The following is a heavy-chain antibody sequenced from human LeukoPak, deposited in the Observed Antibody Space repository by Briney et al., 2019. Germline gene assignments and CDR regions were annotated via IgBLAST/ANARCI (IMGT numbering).Heavy chain of an antibody. Sequence: GGSPRLSCAASGFTFSNAWMSWVRQAPGKGLEWVGRIKSKTDGGTTDYAAPVKGRFTISRDDSKNTLYLQMNSLKTEDTAVYYCTTYYDFWSRDYWGQGTLVTVSS. V-gene: IGHV3-15*01. J-gene: IGHJ4*02. CDR3: TTYYDFWSRDY. CDR2: IKSKTDGGTT. CDR1: GFTFSNAW. D-gene: IGHD3-3*01.